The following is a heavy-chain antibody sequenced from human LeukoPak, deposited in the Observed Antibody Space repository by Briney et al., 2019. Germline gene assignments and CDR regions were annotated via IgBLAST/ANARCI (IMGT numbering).Heavy chain of an antibody. V-gene: IGHV1-2*02. D-gene: IGHD3-10*01. CDR3: ARLVRGGYYMDV. CDR2: INPNSGGT. CDR1: GYTFTGYY. J-gene: IGHJ6*03. Sequence: ASVKVSCKASGYTFTGYYMRSVRQAPGQGLEWMGWINPNSGGTNYAQKFQGRVTMTRDTSISTAYMELSRLRSDDTAVYYCARLVRGGYYMDVWGKGTTVTVSS.